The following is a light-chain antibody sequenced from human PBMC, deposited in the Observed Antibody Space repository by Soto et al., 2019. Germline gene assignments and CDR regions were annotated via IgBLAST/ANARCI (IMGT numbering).Light chain of an antibody. CDR2: EVV. CDR1: KSDIGVYDF. V-gene: IGLV2-8*01. CDR3: KSYAGSNTNV. Sequence: QSALTQPPSASGAAGQSGTISCTGTKSDIGVYDFDSWYQHHPGKAPRLIFYEVVQRPSGVPDRVSWSNSGNTAFLTVSGLQAADEAYYFCKSYAGSNTNVYGSGTKVTVL. J-gene: IGLJ1*01.